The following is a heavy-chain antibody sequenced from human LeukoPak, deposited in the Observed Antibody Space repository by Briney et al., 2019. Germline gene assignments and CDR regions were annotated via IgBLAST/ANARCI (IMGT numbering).Heavy chain of an antibody. CDR2: IYTSGST. D-gene: IGHD3-9*01. CDR1: GGSISSYY. Sequence: SETLSLTCTVSGGSISSYYWSWIRQPAGKGLEWIGRIYTSGSTNYNPSLKSRVTISVDTSKNQFYLRVRSVTAAETALYYCAGRGIVTGYFDFWGRGTLVTVSS. V-gene: IGHV4-4*07. J-gene: IGHJ4*02. CDR3: AGRGIVTGYFDF.